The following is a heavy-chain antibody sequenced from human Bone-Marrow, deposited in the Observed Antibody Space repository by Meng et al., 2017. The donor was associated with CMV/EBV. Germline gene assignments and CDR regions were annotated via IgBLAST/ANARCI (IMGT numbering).Heavy chain of an antibody. Sequence: GESLKISCAASEFTFSNFAMSWVRQAPGKGLEWVSYISSSGSTIYYADSVKGRFTISRDNAKNSLYLQMNSLRAEDMAVYYCAIHCSSTSCNYYYYGMDVWGQGTTVTVSS. V-gene: IGHV3-48*03. J-gene: IGHJ6*02. CDR3: AIHCSSTSCNYYYYGMDV. CDR1: EFTFSNFA. CDR2: ISSSGSTI. D-gene: IGHD2-2*01.